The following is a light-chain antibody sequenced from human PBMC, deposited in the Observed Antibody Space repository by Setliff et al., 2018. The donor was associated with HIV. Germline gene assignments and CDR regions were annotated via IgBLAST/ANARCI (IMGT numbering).Light chain of an antibody. CDR2: EVN. Sequence: SALTQPASVSGSPGQSITISCTGTSSDVGSYNRVSWYQQPPGTAPKLMIYEVNNRPSGVPDRFSGSKSGNTASLTISGLQAEDEADYYCSSYTSISTYVFGTGTKVTV. CDR3: SSYTSISTYV. CDR1: SSDVGSYNR. V-gene: IGLV2-18*02. J-gene: IGLJ1*01.